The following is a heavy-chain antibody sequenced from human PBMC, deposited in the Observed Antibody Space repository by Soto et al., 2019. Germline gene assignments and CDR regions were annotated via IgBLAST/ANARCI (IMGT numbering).Heavy chain of an antibody. Sequence: QVQLVQSGAEVKRPGSSVKVSCKPSGGTFSSSAISWVRQAPGQGLEWVGGIIPIFGPPKNAQKFQGRVTISADESMITAYMELSSLTSEDTAVYYCATNTNLYYDMLNGYYSDSWGQGTLVTVSS. CDR1: GGTFSSSA. CDR2: IIPIFGPP. V-gene: IGHV1-69*01. CDR3: ATNTNLYYDMLNGYYSDS. J-gene: IGHJ4*02. D-gene: IGHD3-9*01.